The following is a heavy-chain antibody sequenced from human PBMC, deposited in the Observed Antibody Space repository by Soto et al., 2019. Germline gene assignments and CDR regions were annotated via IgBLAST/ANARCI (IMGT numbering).Heavy chain of an antibody. CDR2: ITWSGGTR. V-gene: IGHV3-9*01. CDR1: GFTFDDYA. Sequence: EVQLVESGGGLVQPGRSLRLSCVASGFTFDDYAMHWVRQAPGKGLEWVSGITWSGGTRDYADSVKGRFTISRDNAKNSVYLQMDSLRVEDTALYYCIRVRQGWVQLWGRGTLVTVSS. J-gene: IGHJ1*01. D-gene: IGHD3-10*01. CDR3: IRVRQGWVQL.